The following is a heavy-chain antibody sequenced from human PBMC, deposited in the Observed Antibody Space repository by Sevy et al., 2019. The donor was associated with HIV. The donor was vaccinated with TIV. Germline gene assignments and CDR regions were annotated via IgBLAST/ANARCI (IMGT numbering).Heavy chain of an antibody. D-gene: IGHD3-22*01. J-gene: IGHJ4*02. CDR3: ATELGTYYYDSSGYYSDY. V-gene: IGHV3-7*03. Sequence: GGSLRLSCAASGFTFSSYWMSWVRQAPGKGLEWAANIKQDGSEKYYVDSVKGRFTISRDNAKNSRYLQMNSLRAEDTAVYYCATELGTYYYDSSGYYSDYWGQGTLVTVSS. CDR1: GFTFSSYW. CDR2: IKQDGSEK.